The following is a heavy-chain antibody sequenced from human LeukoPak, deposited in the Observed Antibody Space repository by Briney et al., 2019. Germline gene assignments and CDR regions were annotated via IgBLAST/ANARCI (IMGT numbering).Heavy chain of an antibody. V-gene: IGHV3-73*01. CDR3: SRHMYSSARYEEN. D-gene: IGHD6-19*01. Sequence: GGSLRLSCAASGFTFSGSAVHWVRQASGKGLEWVGHIRSKADGHATAYAASVQGRFTISRDDSNNTAYLHMNSLKIEDAAVYFCSRHMYSSARYEENWGQGTLVTVSS. CDR1: GFTFSGSA. CDR2: IRSKADGHAT. J-gene: IGHJ4*02.